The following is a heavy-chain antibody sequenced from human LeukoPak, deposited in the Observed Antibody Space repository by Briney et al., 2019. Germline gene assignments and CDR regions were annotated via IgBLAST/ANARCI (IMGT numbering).Heavy chain of an antibody. CDR1: GFTFSKSW. V-gene: IGHV3-7*01. D-gene: IGHD3-16*01. CDR3: ATYSHWVAGDV. J-gene: IGHJ6*02. Sequence: PGGSLRLSCVASGFTFSKSWMSWVRQAPGRGLEWVANMNEDGSEKDYVDSVKGRFTISRDNARKSLYLQMSSLRAEDTAVYYCATYSHWVAGDVWGQGTTVTVSS. CDR2: MNEDGSEK.